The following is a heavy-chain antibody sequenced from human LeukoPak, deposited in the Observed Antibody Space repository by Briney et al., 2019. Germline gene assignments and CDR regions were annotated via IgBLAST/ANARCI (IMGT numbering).Heavy chain of an antibody. CDR1: GGSFSGYY. D-gene: IGHD6-13*01. J-gene: IGHJ4*02. Sequence: PSETLSLTCAVYGGSFSGYYWSWIRQPPGKGLEWIGEINHSGSTNYNPSLKSRVTISVDTSKNQFSLKLSSVTAADTAVYYCARHSIAAAGKPFDYWGQGTLVTVSS. CDR2: INHSGST. CDR3: ARHSIAAAGKPFDY. V-gene: IGHV4-34*01.